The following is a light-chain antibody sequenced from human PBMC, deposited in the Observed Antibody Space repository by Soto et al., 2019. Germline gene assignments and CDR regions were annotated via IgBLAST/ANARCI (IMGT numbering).Light chain of an antibody. CDR3: QQYNNWPLGT. J-gene: IGKJ1*01. V-gene: IGKV3-15*01. CDR1: QTVGDN. CDR2: GAS. Sequence: ETAMTQSPVTLSLSPGERATLSCRASQTVGDNVAWYRQKPGQPPSLLIYGASNRAPGVPARFRGSGSGTDFILTISSLQSEDFGFYYCQQYNNWPLGTFGQGTRVEI.